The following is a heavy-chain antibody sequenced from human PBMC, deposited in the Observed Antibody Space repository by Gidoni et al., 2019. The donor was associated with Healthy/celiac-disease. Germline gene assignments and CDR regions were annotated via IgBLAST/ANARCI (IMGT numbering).Heavy chain of an antibody. CDR1: GYTFTGYY. J-gene: IGHJ5*02. V-gene: IGHV1-2*02. CDR2: INPNSGGT. Sequence: QVQLVQSGAEVTKPGASVKVSCMASGYTFTGYYMHWVRQAPGQGLEWMGWINPNSGGTNYAQKLQGRVTMTRDTSISTAYMELSRLRSDDTAVYYCARGSKLEQWGDWFDPWGQGTLVTVSS. CDR3: ARGSKLEQWGDWFDP. D-gene: IGHD1-1*01.